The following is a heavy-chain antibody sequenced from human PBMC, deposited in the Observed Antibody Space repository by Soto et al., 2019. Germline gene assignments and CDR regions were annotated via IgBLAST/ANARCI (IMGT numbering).Heavy chain of an antibody. CDR2: ISSNGGST. CDR1: GFTFSSYA. J-gene: IGHJ4*02. D-gene: IGHD6-13*01. CDR3: GLQQLVPFDY. Sequence: GGSLRLSCSASGFTFSSYAMHWVRQAPGKGLEYVSAISSNGGSTYYADSVKGRFTSSRDNSKNTLYLQMSSLRAEDTAVYYCGLQQLVPFDYWGQGTLVTVSS. V-gene: IGHV3-64D*08.